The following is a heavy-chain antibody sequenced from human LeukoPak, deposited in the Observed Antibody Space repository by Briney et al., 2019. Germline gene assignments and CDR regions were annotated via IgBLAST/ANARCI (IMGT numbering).Heavy chain of an antibody. CDR2: IRYDGSNK. CDR1: GFTFSSYG. J-gene: IGHJ4*02. D-gene: IGHD3-22*01. CDR3: AKDYYYDSSGYYAPDY. V-gene: IGHV3-30*02. Sequence: GGSLRLSCAASGFTFSSYGMHWVRQAPGKGLEWVAFIRYDGSNKYYADSVKGRFTISRDNSKNTLYLQMNSLRAEDTAVYYCAKDYYYDSSGYYAPDYWGQGTLVTVS.